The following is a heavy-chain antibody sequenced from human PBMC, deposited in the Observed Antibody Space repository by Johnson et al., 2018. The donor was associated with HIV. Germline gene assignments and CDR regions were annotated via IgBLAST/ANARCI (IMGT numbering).Heavy chain of an antibody. CDR1: GFTFSSHW. D-gene: IGHD5-24*01. J-gene: IGHJ3*01. CDR2: INGDGSST. V-gene: IGHV3-74*01. CDR3: AREMAWEDAFDV. Sequence: EVHLVESGGGVVQPGRSLRLSCAASGFTFSSHWIHWVRQAPWKGLLWVSRINGDGSSTNYANSVKGRFTISRDNSKNTLYLQMNSLRAEDTAVYYCAREMAWEDAFDVWGQGTMVTVSS.